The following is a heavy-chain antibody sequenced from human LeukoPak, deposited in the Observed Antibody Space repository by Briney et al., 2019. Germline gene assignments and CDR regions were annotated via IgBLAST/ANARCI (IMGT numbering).Heavy chain of an antibody. CDR1: GFIFRTYA. J-gene: IGHJ6*02. CDR3: ARDPQNSVQLWLRRYYYYGMDV. Sequence: GGSLRLSCAASGFIFRTYAMSWVRQAPGKGLEWVSALSGSGDKTFYADSVKGRFTISRDNSKNTLYLQMNSLRAEDTAVYYCARDPQNSVQLWLRRYYYYGMDVWGQGTTVTVSS. D-gene: IGHD5-18*01. CDR2: LSGSGDKT. V-gene: IGHV3-23*01.